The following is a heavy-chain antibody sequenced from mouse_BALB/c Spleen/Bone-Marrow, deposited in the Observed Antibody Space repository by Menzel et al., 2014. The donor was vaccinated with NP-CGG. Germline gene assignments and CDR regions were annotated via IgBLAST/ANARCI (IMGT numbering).Heavy chain of an antibody. CDR3: ARGGISVDY. CDR2: IYPGDGDT. CDR1: GYAFSVYW. Sequence: VQVVESGAELVRPGSSVKISCKASGYAFSVYWMNWVKQRPGQGLEWIGQIYPGDGDTNYNGKFKGRATLTADKSSNTAYMQLSSLTSEDSAVYFCARGGISVDYWGQGTTLTVSS. V-gene: IGHV1-80*01. J-gene: IGHJ2*01.